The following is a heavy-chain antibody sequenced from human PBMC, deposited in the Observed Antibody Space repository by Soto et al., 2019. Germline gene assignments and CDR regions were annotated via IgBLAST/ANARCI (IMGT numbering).Heavy chain of an antibody. CDR2: TYYRSKWYY. CDR3: ARDHVGSDFFDP. Sequence: SQTLSLICDISGDSVSTDGAAWNWTRQSPSRGLEWLGRTYYRSKWYYDYAPSVRSRITINPDTSKNQFSLQLNSVTPEDTAMYYCARDHVGSDFFDPWGQGTLVTVSS. D-gene: IGHD2-21*02. CDR1: GDSVSTDGAA. J-gene: IGHJ5*01. V-gene: IGHV6-1*01.